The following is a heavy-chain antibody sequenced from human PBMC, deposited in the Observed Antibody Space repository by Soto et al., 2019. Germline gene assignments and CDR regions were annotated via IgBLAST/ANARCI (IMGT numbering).Heavy chain of an antibody. CDR2: IYYSGNT. J-gene: IGHJ3*02. D-gene: IGHD3-22*01. CDR1: GASISSYGYY. V-gene: IGHV4-31*03. Sequence: QVQLQESGPGLVKPSQTLSLTCTVSGASISSYGYYWSWIRQHPGKGLEWIGYIYYSGNTNYNPSLKSRVTMSIDTSKNQFSLKLSSVTAADTAVYYCARLSHYDTAFDIWGQGTMVTVSS. CDR3: ARLSHYDTAFDI.